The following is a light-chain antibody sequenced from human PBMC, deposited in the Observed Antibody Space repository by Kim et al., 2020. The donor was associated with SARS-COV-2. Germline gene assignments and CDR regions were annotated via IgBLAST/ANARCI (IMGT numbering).Light chain of an antibody. CDR3: QQSYSTPLT. CDR2: AAS. V-gene: IGKV1-39*01. CDR1: QGISSY. J-gene: IGKJ4*01. Sequence: VGNRVTSTVRASQGISSYLNWYQQKPGNAPKLLIYAASSLQSGVPSRFSGSGSGTDFTLTISSLQPEDFATYYCQQSYSTPLTFGGGTKVDIK.